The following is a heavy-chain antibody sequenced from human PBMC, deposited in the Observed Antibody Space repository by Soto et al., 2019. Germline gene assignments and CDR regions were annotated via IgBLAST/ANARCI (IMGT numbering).Heavy chain of an antibody. D-gene: IGHD3-22*01. V-gene: IGHV3-30*18. J-gene: IGHJ4*02. CDR2: ISYDGSNK. Sequence: GWSLRLSCAASGFTFSSYGMHWVRQAPGKGLEWVAVISYDGSNKYYADSVKGRFTVSRDNSKNTLYLQMNSLRAEDTAVYYCAKSRVPWLPTEAFDYWGQGTLVTVSS. CDR1: GFTFSSYG. CDR3: AKSRVPWLPTEAFDY.